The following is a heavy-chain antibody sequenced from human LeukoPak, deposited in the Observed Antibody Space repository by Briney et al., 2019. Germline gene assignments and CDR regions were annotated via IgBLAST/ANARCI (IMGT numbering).Heavy chain of an antibody. D-gene: IGHD3-22*01. V-gene: IGHV3-66*02. J-gene: IGHJ4*02. Sequence: GGSLRLSCAASGFTFSSYSMSWVRQAPGKGLECVSVIYSGGSTYYADSVKGRFTISRDNSKNTLYLQMNSLRAEDTAVYYCARDVKDSSGYYYRWTGDWGQGTLVTVSS. CDR1: GFTFSSYS. CDR2: IYSGGST. CDR3: ARDVKDSSGYYYRWTGD.